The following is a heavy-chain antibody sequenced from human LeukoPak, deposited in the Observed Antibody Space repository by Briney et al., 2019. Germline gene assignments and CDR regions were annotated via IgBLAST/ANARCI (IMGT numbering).Heavy chain of an antibody. D-gene: IGHD3-10*01. CDR3: ASGITMVRGSY. Sequence: PGGSLRLSCAASGFTFSSYSMNWVRQAPGKGLEWVSSISSSSSYIYYADSVKGRFTISRDNAKNSLYLQMNSLRAEDTAVYYCASGITMVRGSYWGQGTLVTVSS. J-gene: IGHJ4*02. V-gene: IGHV3-21*01. CDR2: ISSSSSYI. CDR1: GFTFSSYS.